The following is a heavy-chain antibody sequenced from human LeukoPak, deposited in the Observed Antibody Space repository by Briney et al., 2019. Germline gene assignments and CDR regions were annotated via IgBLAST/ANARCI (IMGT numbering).Heavy chain of an antibody. Sequence: SETLSLTCAVYGDSFSVHAWTWIRQPPGKGLEWIGEINHSGSTNYNPSLKSRVTISVDTSKNQFSLKLSSVTAADTAVYYCAREPIPNYYDSSGDYFDYWGQGTLVTVSS. CDR2: INHSGST. D-gene: IGHD3-22*01. CDR3: AREPIPNYYDSSGDYFDY. V-gene: IGHV4-34*01. J-gene: IGHJ4*02. CDR1: GDSFSVHA.